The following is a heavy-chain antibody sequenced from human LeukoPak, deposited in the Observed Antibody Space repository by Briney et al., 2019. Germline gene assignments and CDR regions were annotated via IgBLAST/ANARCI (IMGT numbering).Heavy chain of an antibody. J-gene: IGHJ4*02. Sequence: SETLSLTCSVSGGSIRSYYWTWIRQPPGKGLEWIGYVFHSGNSNYNPSLQSRVTISVDSSKNRISLTLSSVTAADTAVYYCATAVGEGLNDYWGQGTLVTVSS. D-gene: IGHD2-2*01. CDR1: GGSIRSYY. V-gene: IGHV4-59*08. CDR2: VFHSGNS. CDR3: ATAVGEGLNDY.